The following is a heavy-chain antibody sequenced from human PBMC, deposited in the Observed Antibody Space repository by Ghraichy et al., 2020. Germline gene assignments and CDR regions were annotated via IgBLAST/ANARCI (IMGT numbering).Heavy chain of an antibody. J-gene: IGHJ4*02. CDR3: AKERLRHGIAAAGTIDY. CDR2: ISYDGSNK. V-gene: IGHV3-30*18. Sequence: GGSLRLSCAASGFTFSSYGMHWVRQAPGKGLEWVAVISYDGSNKYYADSVKGRFTISRDNSKNTLYLQMNSLRAEDTAVYYCAKERLRHGIAAAGTIDYWGQGTLVTVSS. D-gene: IGHD6-13*01. CDR1: GFTFSSYG.